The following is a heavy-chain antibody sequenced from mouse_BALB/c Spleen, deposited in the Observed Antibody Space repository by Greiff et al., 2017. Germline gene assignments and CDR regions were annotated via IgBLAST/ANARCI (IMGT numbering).Heavy chain of an antibody. D-gene: IGHD1-1*01. CDR1: GFNIKDTY. Sequence: EVKLEESGAELVKPGASVKLSCTASGFNIKDTYMHWVKQRPEQGLEWIGRIDPANGNTKYDPKFQGKATITADTSSNTAYLQLSSLTSEDTAVYYCAFGYYGSRSFAYWGQGTLVTVSA. J-gene: IGHJ3*01. V-gene: IGHV14-3*02. CDR2: IDPANGNT. CDR3: AFGYYGSRSFAY.